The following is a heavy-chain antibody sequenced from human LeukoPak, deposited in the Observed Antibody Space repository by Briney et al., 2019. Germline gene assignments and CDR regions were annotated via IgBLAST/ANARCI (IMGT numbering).Heavy chain of an antibody. J-gene: IGHJ4*02. CDR3: ARYCSSTSCYTLDY. Sequence: ASVKVSCKASGYTFTSYDINWVRQATGQGLEWMGWMNPNSGNTGYAQKFQGRVTMTRNTSISTAYMELRSLRSDDTAVYYCARYCSSTSCYTLDYWGQGTLVTVSS. CDR2: MNPNSGNT. V-gene: IGHV1-8*01. D-gene: IGHD2-2*02. CDR1: GYTFTSYD.